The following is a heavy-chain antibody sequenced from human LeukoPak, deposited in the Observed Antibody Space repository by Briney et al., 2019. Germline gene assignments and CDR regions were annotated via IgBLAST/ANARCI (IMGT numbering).Heavy chain of an antibody. V-gene: IGHV4-39*07. CDR3: ANTRGYNYGYYAFDI. CDR1: GGSISSTTYY. D-gene: IGHD5-18*01. CDR2: IYYRGST. J-gene: IGHJ3*02. Sequence: SETLSLTCTVAGGSISSTTYYWGWIRQPPGKGLEWIGSIYYRGSTNYNPSLKSRVTISVDTSKNQFSLKLSSVTAADTAVYYCANTRGYNYGYYAFDIWGQGTMVTVSS.